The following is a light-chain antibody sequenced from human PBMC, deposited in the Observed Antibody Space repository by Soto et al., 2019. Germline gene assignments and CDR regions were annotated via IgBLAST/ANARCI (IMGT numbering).Light chain of an antibody. CDR2: AAS. J-gene: IGKJ1*01. CDR1: QSISSS. CDR3: QQSYSSPRT. Sequence: DIQMTQSPSSLSASVGDRVTITCRASQSISSSLNWYQQKPGKAPKLLIYAASSLQSGVPSRFSGGGSGTDFTLTISSLQPEDFATYYCQQSYSSPRTFGQGTKVDIK. V-gene: IGKV1-39*01.